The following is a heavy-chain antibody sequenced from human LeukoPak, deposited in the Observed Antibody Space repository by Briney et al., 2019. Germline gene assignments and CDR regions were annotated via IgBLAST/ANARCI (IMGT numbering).Heavy chain of an antibody. CDR3: AKDFGSGSGTYYYFVF. J-gene: IGHJ4*02. Sequence: GGSLRLSCAASGFTFSSYAMSWVRQAPGKGLQWVSGISGSGSRTYYADSVKGRFTISRDNSKNTLYLQMNSLRAEDTAIYYCAKDFGSGSGTYYYFVFWGRGTLVTVSS. D-gene: IGHD1-26*01. CDR2: ISGSGSRT. CDR1: GFTFSSYA. V-gene: IGHV3-23*01.